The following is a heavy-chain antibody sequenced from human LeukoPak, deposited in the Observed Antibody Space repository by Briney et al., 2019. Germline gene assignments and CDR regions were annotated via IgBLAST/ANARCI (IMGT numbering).Heavy chain of an antibody. J-gene: IGHJ5*02. CDR1: GCSLSSYY. V-gene: IGHV4-4*07. CDR3: AGSGYLYWFDP. Sequence: PSETLSLTCTVSGCSLSSYYWSWIRQPAGKGLEWIGRIYTSGSTNYNPSLKSRVTMSVDTSKNQFSLKLSSVTAADTAVYYCAGSGYLYWFDPWGQGTLVTVSS. CDR2: IYTSGST. D-gene: IGHD3-22*01.